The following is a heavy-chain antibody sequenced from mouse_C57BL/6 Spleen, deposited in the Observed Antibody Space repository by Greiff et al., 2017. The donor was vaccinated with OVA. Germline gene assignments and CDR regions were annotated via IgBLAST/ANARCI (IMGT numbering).Heavy chain of an antibody. D-gene: IGHD1-1*01. J-gene: IGHJ4*01. CDR2: IYPGSGNT. Sequence: QVQLQQSGAELVRPGASVKLSCKASGYTFTDYYINWVKQRPGQGLEWIARIYPGSGNTYYNEKFKGKATLTAEKSSSTAYMQLSSLTSEDSAVYFCARRITTEGAMDYWGQGTSVTVSS. CDR3: ARRITTEGAMDY. CDR1: GYTFTDYY. V-gene: IGHV1-76*01.